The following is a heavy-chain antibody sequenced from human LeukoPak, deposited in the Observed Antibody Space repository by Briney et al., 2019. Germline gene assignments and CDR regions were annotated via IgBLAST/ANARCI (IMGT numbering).Heavy chain of an antibody. V-gene: IGHV4-34*01. CDR1: GGSFSGYY. Sequence: SETLSLTCAVYGGSFSGYYWSWIRQPPGKGLEWIGEINHSGSTNYNPSLKSRVTISVDTSKNQFSLKLSSVTAADTAVYYCARVGDFWSGYYRYWGQGTLVTVPS. D-gene: IGHD3-3*01. J-gene: IGHJ4*02. CDR2: INHSGST. CDR3: ARVGDFWSGYYRY.